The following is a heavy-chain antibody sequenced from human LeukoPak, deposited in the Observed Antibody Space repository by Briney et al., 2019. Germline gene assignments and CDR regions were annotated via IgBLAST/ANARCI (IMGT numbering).Heavy chain of an antibody. D-gene: IGHD4-11*01. CDR1: GGSISSGSYY. V-gene: IGHV4-61*02. Sequence: SQTLSHTCTVSGGSISSGSYYWSWIRQPAGKGLEWIGRIYTSGSTNYNPSLKSRVTISVDTSKNQFSLKLSSVTAADTAVYYCARDTTVTGWFDPWGQGTLVTVSS. CDR2: IYTSGST. J-gene: IGHJ5*02. CDR3: ARDTTVTGWFDP.